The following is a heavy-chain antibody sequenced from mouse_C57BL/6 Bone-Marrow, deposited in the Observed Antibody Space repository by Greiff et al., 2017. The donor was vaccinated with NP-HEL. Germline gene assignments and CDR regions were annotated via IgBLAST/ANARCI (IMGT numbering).Heavy chain of an antibody. CDR3: ARSNYYSNCRFAY. D-gene: IGHD2-5*01. Sequence: VQLQQPGTELVKPGASVKLSCKASGYTFTSYWMHWVKQRPGQGLEWIGNINPSNGGTNYNEKFKSKATLTVDKSSSTAYMQLSSLTYEDSAVYYCARSNYYSNCRFAYWGQGTLVTVSA. CDR1: GYTFTSYW. J-gene: IGHJ3*01. CDR2: INPSNGGT. V-gene: IGHV1-53*01.